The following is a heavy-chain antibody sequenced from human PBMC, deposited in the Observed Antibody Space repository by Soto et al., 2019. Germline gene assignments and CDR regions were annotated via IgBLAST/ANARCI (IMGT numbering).Heavy chain of an antibody. D-gene: IGHD1-26*01. CDR1: GFTFSSYS. CDR2: ISSSSSYI. Sequence: EVQLVESGGGLVKPGGSLRLSCAASGFTFSSYSMNWVRQAPGKGLEWVSSISSSSSYIYYADSVKGRFTISRDNAKNSLYLQMNSLRAEDTAVYYCARLGRGYTGSSEKDYWGQGTLVTVSS. J-gene: IGHJ4*02. V-gene: IGHV3-21*01. CDR3: ARLGRGYTGSSEKDY.